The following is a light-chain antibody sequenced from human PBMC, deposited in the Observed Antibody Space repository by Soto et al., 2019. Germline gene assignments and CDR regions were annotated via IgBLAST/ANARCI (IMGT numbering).Light chain of an antibody. J-gene: IGKJ5*01. CDR1: QRSSSY. CDR2: AAS. V-gene: IGKV1-9*01. CDR3: QQLYSYHIH. Sequence: DSQFTQSAACLCASVGDRATITCRASQRSSSYLAWYQQKPGTAPKPLIYAASTLQIGVPSRFSGRGSGTEFTIIISSLQPEDFATYYCQQLYSYHIHFGLGTRLEIK.